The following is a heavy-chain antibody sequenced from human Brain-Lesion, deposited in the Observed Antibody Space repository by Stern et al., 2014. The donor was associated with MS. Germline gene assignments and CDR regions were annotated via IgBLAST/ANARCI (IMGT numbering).Heavy chain of an antibody. CDR1: GYIFTGYY. J-gene: IGHJ6*02. CDR2: INPNTGGT. V-gene: IGHV1-2*02. CDR3: ARDQRGITIFGVVTDYYYLGMDV. D-gene: IGHD3-3*01. Sequence: QLVQSGAEVKKPGASVKVSCKTSGYIFTGYYIHWVRQAPGQGLAWMSWINPNTGGTKYAQKFQGRVTMSRDTSISTAYVELSSLTSDDTAVYYCARDQRGITIFGVVTDYYYLGMDVWGQGTTVTVSS.